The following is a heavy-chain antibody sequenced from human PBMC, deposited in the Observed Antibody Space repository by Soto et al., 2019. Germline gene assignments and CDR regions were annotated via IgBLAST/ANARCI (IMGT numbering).Heavy chain of an antibody. Sequence: GESLKISCAASGFTFSSYWMSWVRQAPGKGLEWVANIKQDGSEKYYVDSVKGRFTISRDNAKNSLYLQMNSLRAEDTAVYYCARAGVYGDYGYYYMDVWGKGTTVTVSS. CDR1: GFTFSSYW. CDR3: ARAGVYGDYGYYYMDV. CDR2: IKQDGSEK. V-gene: IGHV3-7*01. J-gene: IGHJ6*03. D-gene: IGHD4-17*01.